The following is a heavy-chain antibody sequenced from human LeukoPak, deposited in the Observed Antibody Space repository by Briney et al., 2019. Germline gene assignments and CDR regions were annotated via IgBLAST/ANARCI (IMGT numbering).Heavy chain of an antibody. J-gene: IGHJ4*02. CDR2: IKSKADGGTT. Sequence: PGGSLSLSCAASGFSVINAWMSWVRQSPGQGLEWVGRIKSKADGGTTGYGAPAEGRFSISRDAAQNTLFLQMNSLQTDDTAVYYCIIYPGRRGQGTLVTVSS. CDR3: IIYPGR. V-gene: IGHV3-15*05. D-gene: IGHD1-26*01. CDR1: GFSVINAW.